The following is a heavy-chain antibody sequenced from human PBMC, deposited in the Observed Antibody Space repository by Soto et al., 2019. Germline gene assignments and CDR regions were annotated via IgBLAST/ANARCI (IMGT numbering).Heavy chain of an antibody. V-gene: IGHV4-59*08. CDR1: GGSISSYY. D-gene: IGHD1-26*01. Sequence: SETLSLTCTVSGGSISSYYWSWIRQPPGKGLEWIGYIYYSGSTNYNPSLKSRVTISVDTSKNQFSLKLSSVTAADTAVYYCARHGGLIVGAINFDYWGQGTLVTVSS. J-gene: IGHJ4*02. CDR3: ARHGGLIVGAINFDY. CDR2: IYYSGST.